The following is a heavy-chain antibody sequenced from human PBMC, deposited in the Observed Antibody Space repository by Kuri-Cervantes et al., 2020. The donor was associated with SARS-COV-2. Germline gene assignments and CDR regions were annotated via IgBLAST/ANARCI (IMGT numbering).Heavy chain of an antibody. J-gene: IGHJ3*02. D-gene: IGHD4-23*01. CDR3: ATVRSVGLDAFDI. Sequence: ASVKVSCKASGYTFTSYDINWVRQATGQGLEWMGWMNPNSGNTGYAQKFQGRITITRNTSISTAYMELSSLRSEDTAVYYCATVRSVGLDAFDIWGQGTMVTVSS. CDR2: MNPNSGNT. CDR1: GYTFTSYD. V-gene: IGHV1-8*03.